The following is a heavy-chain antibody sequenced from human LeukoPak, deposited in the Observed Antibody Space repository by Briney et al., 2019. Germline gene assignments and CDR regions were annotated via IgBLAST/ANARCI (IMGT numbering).Heavy chain of an antibody. Sequence: PGGSLRLSCAASGFTISSYAMHWVRQAPGKGLEWVAVISYDGSNKYYADSVKGRFTISRDNSKNTLYLQMNSLRAEDTAVYYCASLYCGGDCYRHRRTNYYYYYGMDVWGQATTVTVSS. J-gene: IGHJ6*02. CDR2: ISYDGSNK. V-gene: IGHV3-30-3*01. CDR1: GFTISSYA. CDR3: ASLYCGGDCYRHRRTNYYYYYGMDV. D-gene: IGHD2-21*02.